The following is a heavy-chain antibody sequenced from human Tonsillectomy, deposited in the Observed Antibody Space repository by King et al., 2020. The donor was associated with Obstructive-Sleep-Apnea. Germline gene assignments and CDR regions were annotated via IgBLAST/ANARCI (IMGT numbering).Heavy chain of an antibody. V-gene: IGHV4-4*02. J-gene: IGHJ4*02. D-gene: IGHD3-16*01. CDR3: ARPRFGFDY. CDR1: GDAISSTIW. Sequence: QLQLQESGPGLVKPSGTLSLTCTVSGDAISSTIWWSWVRQTPGKGLEWIGEIYHSGSSNYNPSLESRVTISLDKTKNQFSLKLRSVTAADTAVYYCARPRFGFDYWGQGALVTVSS. CDR2: IYHSGSS.